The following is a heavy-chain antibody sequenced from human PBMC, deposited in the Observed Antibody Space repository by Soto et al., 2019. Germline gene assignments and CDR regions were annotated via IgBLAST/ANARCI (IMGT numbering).Heavy chain of an antibody. V-gene: IGHV3-30-3*01. D-gene: IGHD1-26*01. CDR2: ISYDGNSE. CDR1: GFSFGAYT. J-gene: IGHJ3*02. Sequence: QVQLVESGGGVVQPGMSLRLSCAASGFSFGAYTMHWVRQPPGKGQEWVAAISYDGNSEEYTDPVKGRFTASRDNFKNAVSLQMNGLKSEDTAVYYCARDGYSGRSDGFEIWGQGTMVTVSS. CDR3: ARDGYSGRSDGFEI.